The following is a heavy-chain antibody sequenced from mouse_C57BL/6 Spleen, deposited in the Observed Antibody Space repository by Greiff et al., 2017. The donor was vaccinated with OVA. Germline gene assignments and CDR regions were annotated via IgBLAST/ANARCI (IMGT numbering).Heavy chain of an antibody. D-gene: IGHD2-4*01. V-gene: IGHV1-81*01. CDR1: GYTFTSYG. CDR3: ARRGYDYGDGY. J-gene: IGHJ2*01. CDR2: IYPRSGNT. Sequence: QVQLQQSGAELARPGASVTLSCKASGYTFTSYGISWVKQRTGPGLEWIGEIYPRSGNTYYNEKFKGKATLTADKSSSTAYMELRSRTSEDSAVYFCARRGYDYGDGYWGQGTTRTGSS.